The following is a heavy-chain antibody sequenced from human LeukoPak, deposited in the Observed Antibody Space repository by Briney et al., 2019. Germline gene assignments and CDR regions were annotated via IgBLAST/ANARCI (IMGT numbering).Heavy chain of an antibody. Sequence: GASVKVSCKASGYTFTSYDINWVRQATGQGLEWMGWMNPNSGNTGYAQKFQGRVTMTRNTSISTAYMELSSLRSEDTAVYYCAICSGYSSSWYFDYWGQGTLVTVSS. CDR3: AICSGYSSSWYFDY. CDR2: MNPNSGNT. J-gene: IGHJ4*02. CDR1: GYTFTSYD. V-gene: IGHV1-8*01. D-gene: IGHD6-13*01.